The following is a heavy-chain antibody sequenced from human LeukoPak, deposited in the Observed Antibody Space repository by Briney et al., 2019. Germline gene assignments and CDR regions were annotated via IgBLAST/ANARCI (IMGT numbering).Heavy chain of an antibody. CDR1: GGSISSYY. Sequence: SETLSLTCTVSGGSISSYYWSWIRQPAGKGLEWIGYIYYSGTTNYNPSLKSRVTISVDTSKNQFSLKLTSVTAADTAVYYCARHGSGPDDRDAFAIWGQGTMVTVSS. CDR3: ARHGSGPDDRDAFAI. V-gene: IGHV4-59*08. CDR2: IYYSGTT. J-gene: IGHJ3*02. D-gene: IGHD3-10*01.